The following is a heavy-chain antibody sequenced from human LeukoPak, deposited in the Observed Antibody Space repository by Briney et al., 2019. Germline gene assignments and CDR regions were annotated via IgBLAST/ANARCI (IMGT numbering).Heavy chain of an antibody. CDR2: ISSSGSTI. J-gene: IGHJ6*02. V-gene: IGHV3-11*01. Sequence: GGPVTLSCGAWGFTFRDYYVIGPRHAPGKARVGVSYISSSGSTIFDADSVKGRFTISRDNAKNSPCLQMNSRRAEDTAVYYCAGGSGSYLIPHYYYSYVMDVWGQGTTVTVSS. D-gene: IGHD3-10*01. CDR1: GFTFRDYY. CDR3: AGGSGSYLIPHYYYSYVMDV.